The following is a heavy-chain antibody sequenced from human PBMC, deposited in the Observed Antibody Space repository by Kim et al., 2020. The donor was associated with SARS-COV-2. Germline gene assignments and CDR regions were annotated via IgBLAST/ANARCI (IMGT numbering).Heavy chain of an antibody. V-gene: IGHV3-48*02. CDR3: ATDPGITGTTLRRSGRYDP. Sequence: GGSLRLSCAASGFTFSSYSMNWVRQAPGKGLEWVSYISSSSSTIYYADSVKGRFTISRDNAKNSLYLQMNSLRDEDTAVYYCATDPGITGTTLRRSGRYDPWGQGTLVTVSS. CDR2: ISSSSSTI. J-gene: IGHJ5*02. CDR1: GFTFSSYS. D-gene: IGHD1-7*01.